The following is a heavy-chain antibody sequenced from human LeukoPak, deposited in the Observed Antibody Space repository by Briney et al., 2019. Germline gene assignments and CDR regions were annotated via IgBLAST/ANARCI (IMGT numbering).Heavy chain of an antibody. CDR3: ARGGHCSGGSCYSVGGDY. V-gene: IGHV1-2*02. J-gene: IGHJ4*02. Sequence: ASVKVSCKASGYTFTGYYMHWVRQAPGQGLEWMGWINPNSGGTNYAQKFQGRVTMTRNTSISTAYMELSSLRSEDTAVYYCARGGHCSGGSCYSVGGDYWGQGTLVTVSS. CDR2: INPNSGGT. D-gene: IGHD2-15*01. CDR1: GYTFTGYY.